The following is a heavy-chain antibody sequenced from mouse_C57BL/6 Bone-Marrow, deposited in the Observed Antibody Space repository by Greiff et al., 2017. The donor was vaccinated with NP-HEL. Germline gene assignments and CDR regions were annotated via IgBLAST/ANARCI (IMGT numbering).Heavy chain of an antibody. CDR1: GYTFTSYW. CDR3: ARTQFYYYGSSPFAY. V-gene: IGHV1-64*01. Sequence: QVQLQQPGAELVKPGASVKLSCKASGYTFTSYWMHWVKQRPGQGLEWIGMIHPNSGSTNYNEKFKSKATLTVDKSSSTAYMQLSSLTSEVSAVYYCARTQFYYYGSSPFAYWGQGTLVTVSA. J-gene: IGHJ3*01. CDR2: IHPNSGST. D-gene: IGHD1-1*01.